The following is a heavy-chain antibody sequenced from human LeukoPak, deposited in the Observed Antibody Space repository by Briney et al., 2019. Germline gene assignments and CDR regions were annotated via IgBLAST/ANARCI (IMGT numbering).Heavy chain of an antibody. CDR3: ARGVLPASLDY. Sequence: ASVKVSCKASGYTFTCYYIHWVRQAPGPGLEWMGWINPNSGGTNYAQKFQGRVTMTRDTSISTVYMDLSGLRYDDAAVYYCARGVLPASLDYWGQGTPATVSS. D-gene: IGHD2-2*01. V-gene: IGHV1-2*02. J-gene: IGHJ4*02. CDR1: GYTFTCYY. CDR2: INPNSGGT.